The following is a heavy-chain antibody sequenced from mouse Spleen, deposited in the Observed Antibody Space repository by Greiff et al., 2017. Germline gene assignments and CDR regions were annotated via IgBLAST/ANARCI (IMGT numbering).Heavy chain of an antibody. D-gene: IGHD2-4*01. Sequence: EVMLVESGGGLVKPGGSLKLSCAASGFTFSSYAMSWVRQTPEKRLEWVATISSGGSYTYYPDSVKGRFTISRDNAKNTLYLQMSSLRSEDTAMYYCARVYYDYDAPFAYWGQGTLVTVSA. CDR2: ISSGGSYT. CDR3: ARVYYDYDAPFAY. J-gene: IGHJ3*01. CDR1: GFTFSSYA. V-gene: IGHV5-9-1*01.